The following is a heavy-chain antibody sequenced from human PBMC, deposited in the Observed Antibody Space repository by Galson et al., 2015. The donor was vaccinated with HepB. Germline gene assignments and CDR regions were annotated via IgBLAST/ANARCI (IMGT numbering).Heavy chain of an antibody. Sequence: SLRLSCAASGFTFSDYYMSWIRQAPGKGLEWVSYISSSGSTIYYADSVKGRFTISRDNAKNSLYLQMNSLRAEDTAVYYWARDLWFGELFPSFDIWGQGTMVTVSS. V-gene: IGHV3-11*01. D-gene: IGHD3-10*01. J-gene: IGHJ3*02. CDR1: GFTFSDYY. CDR3: ARDLWFGELFPSFDI. CDR2: ISSSGSTI.